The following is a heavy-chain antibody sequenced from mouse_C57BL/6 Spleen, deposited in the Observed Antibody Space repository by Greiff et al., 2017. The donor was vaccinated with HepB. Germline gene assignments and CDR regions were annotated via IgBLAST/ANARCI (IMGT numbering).Heavy chain of an antibody. CDR1: GYAFSSYW. V-gene: IGHV1-80*01. CDR2: IYPGDGDT. Sequence: QVQLQQSGAELVKPGASVKISCKASGYAFSSYWMNWVKQRPGKGLEWIGQIYPGDGDTNYNGKFKGKATLTADKSSSTAYMQLSSLTSEDSAVYYCAILYSNYVDYWYFDVWGTGTTVTVSS. J-gene: IGHJ1*03. D-gene: IGHD2-5*01. CDR3: AILYSNYVDYWYFDV.